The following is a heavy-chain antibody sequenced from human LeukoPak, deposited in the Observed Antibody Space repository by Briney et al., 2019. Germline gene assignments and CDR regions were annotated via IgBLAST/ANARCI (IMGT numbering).Heavy chain of an antibody. V-gene: IGHV1-46*01. CDR2: INPSGGST. CDR3: ARGSKGIAAAPEFDP. D-gene: IGHD6-13*01. CDR1: GYTFTSYY. J-gene: IGHJ5*02. Sequence: ASVKVSCKASGYTFTSYYMHWVQQAPGQGLEWMGIINPSGGSTSYAQKFQGRVTMTRDTSTSTVYMELSSLRSEDTAVYYCARGSKGIAAAPEFDPWGQGTLVTVSS.